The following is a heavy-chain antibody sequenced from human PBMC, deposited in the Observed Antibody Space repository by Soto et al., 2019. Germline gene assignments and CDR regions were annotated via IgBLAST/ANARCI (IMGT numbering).Heavy chain of an antibody. V-gene: IGHV1-69*12. D-gene: IGHD1-26*01. CDR3: ARPSTSRLENSYCYTVDV. CDR2: IIPLFGTR. CDR1: GGTFSSYA. J-gene: IGHJ6*02. Sequence: QVQLVQSGPEVKKPGSSVNVSCKASGGTFSSYAISWVRQAPGQGLEWMGGIIPLFGTRNYPLKFQGRISXXAXQSTNTAYMELSGLRSEDTAVYYCARPSTSRLENSYCYTVDVWGQGTTVIVSS.